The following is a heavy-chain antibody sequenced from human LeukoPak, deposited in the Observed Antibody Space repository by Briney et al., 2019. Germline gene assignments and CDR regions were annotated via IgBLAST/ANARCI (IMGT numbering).Heavy chain of an antibody. D-gene: IGHD1-26*01. Sequence: GGSLRLSCAASGFTFSSYWMHWVRQAPGKGLVWVSLISGDGGSTYYADSVKGRFTISRDNSKNSLYLQMNSLRTEDTALYYCAKDRGSYYHPFFDYWGQGTLVTVSS. CDR3: AKDRGSYYHPFFDY. J-gene: IGHJ4*02. CDR2: ISGDGGST. V-gene: IGHV3-43*02. CDR1: GFTFSSYW.